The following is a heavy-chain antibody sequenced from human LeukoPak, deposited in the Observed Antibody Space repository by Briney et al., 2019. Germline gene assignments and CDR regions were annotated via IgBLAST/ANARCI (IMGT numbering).Heavy chain of an antibody. V-gene: IGHV4-39*02. CDR3: AREGYDSSGYYALDY. J-gene: IGHJ4*02. D-gene: IGHD3-22*01. CDR2: NYYSGST. CDR1: GGSISSSSYY. Sequence: PSETLSLTCTVSGGSISSSSYYWGWIRQPPGKGLEWIGSNYYSGSTYYNPSLKSRVTISVDTSKNQFSLKLSSVTAADTAVYYCAREGYDSSGYYALDYWGQGTLVTVSS.